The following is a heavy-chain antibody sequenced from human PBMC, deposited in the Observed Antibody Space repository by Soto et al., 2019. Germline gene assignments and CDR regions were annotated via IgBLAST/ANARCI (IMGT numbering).Heavy chain of an antibody. CDR1: GGSISSGSYY. D-gene: IGHD3-16*01. CDR3: ARGVREWFDP. CDR2: MFYSGRY. V-gene: IGHV4-31*03. Sequence: TSETLSLTCTVSGGSISSGSYYWSWIRQHPGKGLEWIGYMFYSGRYCDNPSLISRVTISVNTSNNQFSLTQSSVTAADTAVYYCARGVREWFDPWGQGTLVTVSS. J-gene: IGHJ5*02.